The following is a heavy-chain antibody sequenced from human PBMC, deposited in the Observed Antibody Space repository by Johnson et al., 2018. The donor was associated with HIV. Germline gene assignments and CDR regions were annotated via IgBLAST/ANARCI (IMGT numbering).Heavy chain of an antibody. CDR3: ARENSSGYHDAFDI. CDR2: ISASGAST. D-gene: IGHD3-22*01. J-gene: IGHJ3*02. V-gene: IGHV3-23*04. Sequence: VQLVESGGGLVKPGGSLRLSCAASGFTFDDYGMSWVRQAPGKGLEWVSHISASGASTYYADSVEGRFTISRDNSKNTLYLQMNSLRAEDTAVYYCARENSSGYHDAFDIWGQGTLVTVSS. CDR1: GFTFDDYG.